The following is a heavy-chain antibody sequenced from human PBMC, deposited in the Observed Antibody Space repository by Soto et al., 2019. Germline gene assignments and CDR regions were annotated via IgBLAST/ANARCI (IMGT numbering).Heavy chain of an antibody. CDR1: GASVSSGGW. J-gene: IGHJ4*02. D-gene: IGHD3-16*01. CDR2: IYHSGST. Sequence: QVQLQESGPGLVEPSGTLSLTCTVSGASVSSGGWWTWLRQPPGKGLEWIGEIYHSGSTNYNPSLKRRVSMSLDNSKNQFSLRLNYVTAADQYLYYCTTKPGGLHLGFQSWGQGTLVTVSS. V-gene: IGHV4-4*02. CDR3: TTKPGGLHLGFQS.